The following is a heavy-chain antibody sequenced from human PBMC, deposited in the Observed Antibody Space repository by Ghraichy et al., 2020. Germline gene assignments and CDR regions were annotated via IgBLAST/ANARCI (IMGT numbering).Heavy chain of an antibody. CDR1: GFAFDDYA. J-gene: IGHJ6*02. CDR3: AKDRDDYAWESYRMYYYYYGMDV. CDR2: ISGDGSST. V-gene: IGHV3-43*02. D-gene: IGHD3-16*02. Sequence: GESLNISCAASGFAFDDYAMHWVRQAPGKGLEWVSLISGDGSSTYYADSVKGRFTISRDNSKNSLYLQMISLRIEDTALYYCAKDRDDYAWESYRMYYYYYGMDVWGQGTTVTVSS.